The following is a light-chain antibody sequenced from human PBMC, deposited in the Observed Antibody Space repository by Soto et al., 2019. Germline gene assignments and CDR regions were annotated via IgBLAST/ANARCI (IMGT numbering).Light chain of an antibody. Sequence: EIVLTQSPGTRSLSPLEIATLSFMASQSVSSSYLAWYQQKPGQAPRLLIYAASTRATGIPDRFSGSGSGTDFTLTIGRLDPEDFAVYYCLKYGSSPGWTFGPGTKVDIK. V-gene: IGKV3-20*01. CDR2: AAS. CDR1: QSVSSSY. J-gene: IGKJ1*01. CDR3: LKYGSSPGWT.